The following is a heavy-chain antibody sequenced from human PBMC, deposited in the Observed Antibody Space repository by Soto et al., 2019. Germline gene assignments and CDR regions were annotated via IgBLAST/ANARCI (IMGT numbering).Heavy chain of an antibody. Sequence: PGGSLRLSCAASGFTFSNVWMSWVRQAPGKGLEWVGRIKSKTGSETTGYAAPVKGRFTISRDDSKNTLYLQMNSLKTEDTAVYYCATVKNVVSALDYWGQGSLVTVSS. D-gene: IGHD1-1*01. J-gene: IGHJ4*02. CDR3: ATVKNVVSALDY. CDR1: GFTFSNVW. V-gene: IGHV3-15*01. CDR2: IKSKTGSETT.